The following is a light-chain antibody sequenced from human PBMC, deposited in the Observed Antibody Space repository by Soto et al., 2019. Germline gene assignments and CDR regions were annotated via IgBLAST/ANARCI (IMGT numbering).Light chain of an antibody. J-gene: IGLJ2*01. V-gene: IGLV2-14*01. CDR2: EVS. Sequence: QSALTQPASVSGSPGQSITISCTGTSTDVGSYNYVSWYQQHPGKAPRLIIYEVSYRPSGVSTRFSGSKSGNTASLTISGLQAEDEADYYCCSYKGRSTRVFGGGTKLTVL. CDR1: STDVGSYNY. CDR3: CSYKGRSTRV.